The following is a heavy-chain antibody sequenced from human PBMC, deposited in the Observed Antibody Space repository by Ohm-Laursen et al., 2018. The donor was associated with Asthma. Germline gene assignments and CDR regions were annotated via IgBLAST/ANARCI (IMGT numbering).Heavy chain of an antibody. Sequence: SLRLSCAASGFTFSSYAMHWVRQAPGKGLEWVAVISYDGSNKYYADPVKGRFTISRDNSKNTLYLQMNSLRAEDTAVYYCARNPGYSSGWRDWYFDLWGRGTLVTVSS. CDR1: GFTFSSYA. V-gene: IGHV3-30-3*01. J-gene: IGHJ2*01. CDR3: ARNPGYSSGWRDWYFDL. CDR2: ISYDGSNK. D-gene: IGHD6-19*01.